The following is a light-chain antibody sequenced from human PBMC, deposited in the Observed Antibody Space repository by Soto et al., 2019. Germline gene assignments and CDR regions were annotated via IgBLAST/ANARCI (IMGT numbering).Light chain of an antibody. CDR2: EAS. V-gene: IGKV3-20*01. CDR1: QTVRNSW. Sequence: ALTHCPGTLPSSHGVRSTLSCMSSQTVRNSWLAWYQQKPGKAPRLLIYEASSMATGVPERFSGSGSGTDFTLTISRLEPEDFAVYYCQQYGSSPRTFGQGTKVDIK. J-gene: IGKJ1*01. CDR3: QQYGSSPRT.